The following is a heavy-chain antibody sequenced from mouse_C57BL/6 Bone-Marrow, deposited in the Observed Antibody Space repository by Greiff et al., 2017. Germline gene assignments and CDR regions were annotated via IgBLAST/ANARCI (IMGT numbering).Heavy chain of an antibody. CDR2: IDPEDGET. Sequence: EVKLVESGAELVKPGASVKLSCTASGFNIKDYYMHWVKQRTEQGLEWIGRIDPEDGETIYAPKFQGKATITADNSSNTAYRQLSSLTSEDTAVYYCARDAYYYGSSYAMDDWGQGTSVTVSS. V-gene: IGHV14-2*01. CDR3: ARDAYYYGSSYAMDD. D-gene: IGHD1-1*01. J-gene: IGHJ4*01. CDR1: GFNIKDYY.